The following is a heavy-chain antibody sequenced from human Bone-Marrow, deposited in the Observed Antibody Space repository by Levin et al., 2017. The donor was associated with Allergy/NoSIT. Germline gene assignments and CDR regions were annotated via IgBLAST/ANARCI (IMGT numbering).Heavy chain of an antibody. CDR2: ASPDGSEK. CDR1: GFTFSRFG. V-gene: IGHV3-30-3*01. J-gene: IGHJ4*02. CDR3: VRDLGGNSQLDY. Sequence: RSGGSLRLSCVGSGFTFSRFGIHWVRQTPAKGLESLGVASPDGSEKYYRASVKGRFTISRDNSKDTLYLQLSSLRVEDTAVYYCVRDLGGNSQLDYWGRGTLVTVSS. D-gene: IGHD4-23*01.